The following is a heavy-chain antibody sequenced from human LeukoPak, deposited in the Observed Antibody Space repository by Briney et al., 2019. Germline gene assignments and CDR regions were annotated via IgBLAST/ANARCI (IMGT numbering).Heavy chain of an antibody. Sequence: ASVKVSCKASGYTFTSYGISWVRQAPGQGPEWMGWISAYNGNTNYAQKLQGRVTMTTDTSTSTAYMELRSLRSDDTAVYYCARDSSSSSSRSFDYWGQGTLVTVSS. D-gene: IGHD6-6*01. CDR3: ARDSSSSSSRSFDY. J-gene: IGHJ4*02. CDR2: ISAYNGNT. CDR1: GYTFTSYG. V-gene: IGHV1-18*01.